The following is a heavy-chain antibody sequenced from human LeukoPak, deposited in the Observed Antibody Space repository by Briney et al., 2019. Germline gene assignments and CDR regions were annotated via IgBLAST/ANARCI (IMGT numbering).Heavy chain of an antibody. J-gene: IGHJ4*02. V-gene: IGHV3-21*01. Sequence: GGSLRLSCAASGFTFSSYSMTWVRQAPGKGLEWVSSISSSSSYIYYADSVKGRFTISRDNAKNSLYLQMNSLRAEDTAVYYCARDLWTPWGIAAAGTYVYWGQGTLVTVSS. CDR1: GFTFSSYS. CDR3: ARDLWTPWGIAAAGTYVY. D-gene: IGHD6-13*01. CDR2: ISSSSSYI.